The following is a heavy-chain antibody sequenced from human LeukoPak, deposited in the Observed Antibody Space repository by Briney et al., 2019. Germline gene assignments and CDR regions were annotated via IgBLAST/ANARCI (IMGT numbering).Heavy chain of an antibody. D-gene: IGHD3-10*01. Sequence: ASVKVSCKASGYTFTSYGISWVRQAPGQGLEWMGWISAYNGNTNYAQKLQGRVTMTTDTSTSTAYMELRSLRSDDTAVYYCAREYGSGSYYSEGVVAPLDIWGQGTMVTVSS. CDR1: GYTFTSYG. CDR2: ISAYNGNT. J-gene: IGHJ3*02. CDR3: AREYGSGSYYSEGVVAPLDI. V-gene: IGHV1-18*01.